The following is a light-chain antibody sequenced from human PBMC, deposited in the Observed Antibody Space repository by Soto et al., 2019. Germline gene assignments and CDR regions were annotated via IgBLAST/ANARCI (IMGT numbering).Light chain of an antibody. V-gene: IGKV1-33*01. Sequence: LTHSLSSLSASVEDRLTITCQSGQDISNSLNWYQHKPGKAPKLLIYDASSLETGVPSRFGGSGSGTDFTFTISSLQPEDIATYYCQQYDNVPLTFGGGTKVDIK. CDR3: QQYDNVPLT. J-gene: IGKJ4*01. CDR2: DAS. CDR1: QDISNS.